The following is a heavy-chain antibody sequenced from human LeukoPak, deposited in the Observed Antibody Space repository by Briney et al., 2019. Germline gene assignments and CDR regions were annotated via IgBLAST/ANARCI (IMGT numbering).Heavy chain of an antibody. CDR3: ARVGGRFLDWLLIN. CDR2: IYHSGST. Sequence: SETLSLTCAVSGYSISSGYYWGWIRQPPGKGLEWIGSIYHSGSTYYNPSLKSRVTISVDTSKNQFSLKLSSVTAADTAVYYCARVGGRFLDWLLINWGQGTLVTVSS. V-gene: IGHV4-38-2*01. D-gene: IGHD3/OR15-3a*01. J-gene: IGHJ4*02. CDR1: GYSISSGYY.